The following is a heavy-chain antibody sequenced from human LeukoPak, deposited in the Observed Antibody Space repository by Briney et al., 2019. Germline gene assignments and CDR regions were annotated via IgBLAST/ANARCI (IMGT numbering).Heavy chain of an antibody. Sequence: ASVKVSCKASGGTFSSYAISWARQAPGQGLEWMGGIIPIFGTANYAQKFQGRVTITADESTSTAYMELSSLRSEDTAVYYCARALGSGINYYYYYGMDVWGQGTTVTVSS. CDR1: GGTFSSYA. J-gene: IGHJ6*02. CDR2: IIPIFGTA. CDR3: ARALGSGINYYYYYGMDV. D-gene: IGHD3-10*01. V-gene: IGHV1-69*13.